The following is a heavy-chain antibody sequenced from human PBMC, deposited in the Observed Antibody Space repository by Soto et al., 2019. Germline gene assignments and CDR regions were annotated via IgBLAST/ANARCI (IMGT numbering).Heavy chain of an antibody. CDR1: GASVRSYH. V-gene: IGHV4-4*07. CDR3: AKDRSTIRLLDP. J-gene: IGHJ5*02. Sequence: PSETLSLTCAVSGASVRSYHWSWIRQAAGKGLEWIGRVQMSGTTNHNPSLKTRVTMSLDTSKNEVSLRMTSVTAADTAVYFCAKDRSTIRLLDPWGQGILVTVYS. D-gene: IGHD3-9*01. CDR2: VQMSGTT.